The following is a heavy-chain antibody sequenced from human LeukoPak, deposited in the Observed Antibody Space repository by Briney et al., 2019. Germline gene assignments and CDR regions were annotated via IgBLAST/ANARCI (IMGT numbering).Heavy chain of an antibody. CDR1: GGSISSISSNNYH. V-gene: IGHV4-31*03. CDR2: VYYSGST. CDR3: ARGGEIWLHFDY. Sequence: SETLSLTCIVSGGSISSISSNNYHWGWIRQPPGKGLEWIGYVYYSGSTYYNPSLKSRVTISVDTSKNQFSLKLSSVTAADTAVYYCARGGEIWLHFDYWGQGTLVTVSS. D-gene: IGHD5-18*01. J-gene: IGHJ4*02.